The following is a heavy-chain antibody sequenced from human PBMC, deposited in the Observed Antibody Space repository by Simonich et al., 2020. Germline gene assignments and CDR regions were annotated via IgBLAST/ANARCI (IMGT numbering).Heavy chain of an antibody. D-gene: IGHD6-6*01. Sequence: EVQLVESGGGLVQPGGSLRLSCAASGFTFSSYEMNWVLQAPGKGLEWVSYISSSGSTIYYADSLKGRFNISRDNAKNSLYLQMNSLRAEDTAVYYCARDFRLQLVEIGTYYYYGMDVWGQGTTVTVSS. V-gene: IGHV3-48*03. CDR3: ARDFRLQLVEIGTYYYYGMDV. J-gene: IGHJ6*02. CDR2: ISSSGSTI. CDR1: GFTFSSYE.